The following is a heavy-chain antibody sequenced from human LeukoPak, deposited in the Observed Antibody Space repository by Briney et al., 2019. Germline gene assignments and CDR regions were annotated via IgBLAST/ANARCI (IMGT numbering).Heavy chain of an antibody. CDR1: GYTFTSYY. V-gene: IGHV1-46*01. CDR3: ARDLPVVVITPDY. J-gene: IGHJ4*02. CDR2: INPSGGST. Sequence: ASVKVSCKASGYTFTSYYMHWVRQAPGQGLEWMGIINPSGGSTSYAQKLQGRVTMTTDTSTSTAYMELRSLRSDDTAVYYCARDLPVVVITPDYWGQGTLVTVSS. D-gene: IGHD3-22*01.